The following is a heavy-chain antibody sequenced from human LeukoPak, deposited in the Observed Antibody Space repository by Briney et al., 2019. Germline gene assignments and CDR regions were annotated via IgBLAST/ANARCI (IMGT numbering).Heavy chain of an antibody. CDR2: ISSSGSTI. V-gene: IGHV3-48*03. J-gene: IGHJ6*04. Sequence: GGSLRLSCAASGFTFSSYAMSWARQAPGKGLEWVSYISSSGSTIYYADSVKGRFTISRDNAKNSLYLQMNSLRAEDTAVYYCAELGITMIGGVWGKGTTVTISS. CDR3: AELGITMIGGV. CDR1: GFTFSSYA. D-gene: IGHD3-10*02.